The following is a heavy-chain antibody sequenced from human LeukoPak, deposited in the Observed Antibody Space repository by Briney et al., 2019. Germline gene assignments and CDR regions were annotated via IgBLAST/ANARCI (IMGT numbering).Heavy chain of an antibody. Sequence: SETLSLTCTVSSGSISSYYWSWIRQPPGKGLEWIGYIYYSGSTNYNPSLKSRVTISVDTSKNQFSLKLSSVTAADTAVYYCARTGWYEASYYFDYWGQGTLVTVSS. D-gene: IGHD6-19*01. CDR1: SGSISSYY. J-gene: IGHJ4*02. CDR3: ARTGWYEASYYFDY. V-gene: IGHV4-59*01. CDR2: IYYSGST.